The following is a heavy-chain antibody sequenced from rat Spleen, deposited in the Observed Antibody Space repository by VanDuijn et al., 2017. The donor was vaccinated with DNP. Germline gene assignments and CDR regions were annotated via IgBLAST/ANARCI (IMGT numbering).Heavy chain of an antibody. D-gene: IGHD1-2*01. V-gene: IGHV5-17*01. CDR2: VTYDGRTT. CDR3: ARTPYSSYRCYFDY. CDR1: GFTFSDYA. J-gene: IGHJ2*01. Sequence: EVQLVESGGGFVQPGMSLKLSCAASGFTFSDYAMSWVRQAPKSGLEWVATVTYDGRTTYYRDSVKGRFTISRDNAKNTLYLQMDSLRSADTDTYYCARTPYSSYRCYFDYWGQGVMVTVSS.